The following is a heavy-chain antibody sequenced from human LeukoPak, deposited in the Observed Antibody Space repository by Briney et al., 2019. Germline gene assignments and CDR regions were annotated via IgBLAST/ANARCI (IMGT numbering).Heavy chain of an antibody. J-gene: IGHJ4*02. V-gene: IGHV3-23*01. CDR3: AKIRVGYNWNDVNDY. D-gene: IGHD1-1*01. CDR2: ISGSGGSA. CDR1: GFTFSSYA. Sequence: GGSLRLSCAASGFTFSSYAMSWVRQAPGKGLEWVSAISGSGGSAYYADSVKGRFTISRDNSKNTLYLQMNSLRAEDTAVYHCAKIRVGYNWNDVNDYWGQGTLVTVSS.